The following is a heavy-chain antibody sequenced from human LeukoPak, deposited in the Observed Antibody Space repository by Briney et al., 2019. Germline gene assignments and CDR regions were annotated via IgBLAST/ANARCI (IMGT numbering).Heavy chain of an antibody. CDR3: ARGKASSRGYYYYYMDV. Sequence: VASAKVSCKASGYTFTSYGISWVRQAPGQGLEWMGWISAYNGNTNYAQKLQGRVTMTTDTSTSTAYMELRSLRSDDTAVYYCARGKASSRGYYYYYMDVWGKGTTVTVSS. J-gene: IGHJ6*03. CDR1: GYTFTSYG. V-gene: IGHV1-18*01. CDR2: ISAYNGNT.